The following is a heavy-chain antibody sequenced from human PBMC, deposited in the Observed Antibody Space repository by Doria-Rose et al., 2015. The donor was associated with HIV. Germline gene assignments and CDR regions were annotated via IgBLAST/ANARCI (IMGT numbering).Heavy chain of an antibody. D-gene: IGHD6-13*01. CDR2: IFSDDER. V-gene: IGHV2-26*01. J-gene: IGHJ4*02. Sequence: QVTLKESGPVLVKPTETLTLTCTVSGVSLSSPGMGVSWIRQPPGKALEWLANIFSDDERSYKTSLKSRLTTSRRTSKSQVVLTMTDMDPVDTATYYCARIKSSRWYHKYYFDFWGQGTLVIVSA. CDR3: ARIKSSRWYHKYYFDF. CDR1: GVSLSSPGMG.